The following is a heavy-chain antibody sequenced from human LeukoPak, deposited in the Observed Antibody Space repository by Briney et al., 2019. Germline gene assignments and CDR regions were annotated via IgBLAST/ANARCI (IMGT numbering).Heavy chain of an antibody. D-gene: IGHD3-3*01. V-gene: IGHV1-2*02. CDR2: INPNSGGT. J-gene: IGHJ4*02. CDR3: ARVLNDFWSGYPTKFDY. Sequence: ASVKVSCKASGYTFTGYYMHWVRQAPGQGLEWMGWINPNSGGTNYAQKFQGRVTMTRDTSISTAYMELSRLRSDDTAVYYCARVLNDFWSGYPTKFDYWGQGTLVTVSS. CDR1: GYTFTGYY.